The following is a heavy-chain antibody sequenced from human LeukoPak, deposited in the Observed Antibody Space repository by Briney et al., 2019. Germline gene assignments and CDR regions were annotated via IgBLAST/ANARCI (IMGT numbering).Heavy chain of an antibody. CDR3: ARQYYDIFDRGAFDI. CDR2: IYPGDSAT. Sequence: GESLKISCKGSGYSFTSYWIGWVRQMPGKGLEWMGIIYPGDSATRYGPSFQGQVTISADKSISTAYLQWSSLKASDTAMYYCARQYYDIFDRGAFDIWGQGTMVTVSS. CDR1: GYSFTSYW. J-gene: IGHJ3*02. V-gene: IGHV5-51*01. D-gene: IGHD3-9*01.